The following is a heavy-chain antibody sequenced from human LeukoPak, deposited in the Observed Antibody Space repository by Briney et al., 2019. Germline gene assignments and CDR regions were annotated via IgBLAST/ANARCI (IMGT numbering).Heavy chain of an antibody. CDR3: VGDSSNSYDNLPSFDY. Sequence: GALKLSFATSWVTVKNQYMKWVRQAPGEGPEGGSIIYSGDTTYYTDSVKGRFTISRDNSKNTLYLQMNSLRAEDTAVYYCVGDSSNSYDNLPSFDYWGQGTLVTVSS. CDR1: WVTVKNQY. V-gene: IGHV3-53*01. D-gene: IGHD2-2*01. CDR2: IYSGDTT. J-gene: IGHJ4*02.